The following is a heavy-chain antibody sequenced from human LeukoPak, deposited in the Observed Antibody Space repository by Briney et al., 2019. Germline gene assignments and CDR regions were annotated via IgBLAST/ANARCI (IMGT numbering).Heavy chain of an antibody. CDR3: ATGVYCATTTCPGHGNYYYFMDV. J-gene: IGHJ6*03. V-gene: IGHV1-24*01. Sequence: GASVKVSCKVSGFTLSELSMHWVRQAPGKGLEWVGGFDPKDGETVYGERFRGRVILTDDRSSNTAYMDLSSLGADDTAVYYCATGVYCATTTCPGHGNYYYFMDVWGEGTTVTV. CDR1: GFTLSELS. CDR2: FDPKDGET. D-gene: IGHD2-21*01.